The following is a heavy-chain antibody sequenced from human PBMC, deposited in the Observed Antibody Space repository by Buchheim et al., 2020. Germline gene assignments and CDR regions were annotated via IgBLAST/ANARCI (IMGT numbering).Heavy chain of an antibody. CDR2: ISGSGGTT. D-gene: IGHD6-19*01. J-gene: IGHJ4*02. V-gene: IGHV3-23*01. CDR1: GFTFSSYA. CDR3: AKLRPPEQWLALFDY. Sequence: EVQLLESGGGLVQPGGSLRLSCAASGFTFSSYAMSWVRQAPGKGLEWVSGISGSGGTTYYADSVKGRFTISRDNSKKTLHRQMNSLRAEDTAVYYCAKLRPPEQWLALFDYWGQGTL.